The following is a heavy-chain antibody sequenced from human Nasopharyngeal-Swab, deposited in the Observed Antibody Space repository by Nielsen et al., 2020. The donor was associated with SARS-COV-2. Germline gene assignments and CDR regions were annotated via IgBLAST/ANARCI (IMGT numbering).Heavy chain of an antibody. V-gene: IGHV3-15*01. CDR2: IKSKTDGGTT. Sequence: WIRQPPGKGLEWVGRIKSKTDGGTTDYAAPVKGRFTISRDDSKNTLYLQMNSLKTEDTAVYYCITDLAYCGGDCYSPYYYGMDVWGQGTTVTVSS. D-gene: IGHD2-21*02. CDR3: ITDLAYCGGDCYSPYYYGMDV. J-gene: IGHJ6*02.